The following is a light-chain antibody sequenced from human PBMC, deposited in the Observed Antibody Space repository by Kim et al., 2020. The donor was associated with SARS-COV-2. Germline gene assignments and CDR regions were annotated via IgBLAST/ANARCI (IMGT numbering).Light chain of an antibody. V-gene: IGKV1-13*02. Sequence: AIQLTQSPSSLSPSVRDRVTITCRASQGISSALAWYQQKPGKAPNLLIYDASSLQSGVPSRFSGSGSGTDFTLTINSLQPEDFATYYCQQFYSYPYTFGQGTKLEI. CDR2: DAS. J-gene: IGKJ2*01. CDR1: QGISSA. CDR3: QQFYSYPYT.